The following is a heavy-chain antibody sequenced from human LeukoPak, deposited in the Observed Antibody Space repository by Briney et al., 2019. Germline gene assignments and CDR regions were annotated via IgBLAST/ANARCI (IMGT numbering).Heavy chain of an antibody. Sequence: GGSWRLSCPASGWTFSSYAMIWVRQAPGGGQARVSAISGSGGSTYYAVYVKGRFTISRDNSKNTLYLQMTSLRAEDTAVYYCAKDFGSTVTTFYAFDIWGQGTMVTVSS. CDR3: AKDFGSTVTTFYAFDI. J-gene: IGHJ3*02. V-gene: IGHV3-23*01. D-gene: IGHD4-17*01. CDR1: GWTFSSYA. CDR2: ISGSGGST.